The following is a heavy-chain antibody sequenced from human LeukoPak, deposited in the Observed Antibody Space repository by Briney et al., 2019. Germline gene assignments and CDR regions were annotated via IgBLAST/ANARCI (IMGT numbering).Heavy chain of an antibody. J-gene: IGHJ4*02. D-gene: IGHD1-26*01. CDR3: ARSPFSGSYWVDY. CDR1: GGSISHYY. Sequence: AAETLSLTCSASGGSISHYYWSWIRQPPGKGLEWIGYLYDSGSTNYNPSLKSRVTISVDTSKTQSSLKLSSVTATDTAVYYCARSPFSGSYWVDYWGQGTLVTVSS. V-gene: IGHV4-59*08. CDR2: LYDSGST.